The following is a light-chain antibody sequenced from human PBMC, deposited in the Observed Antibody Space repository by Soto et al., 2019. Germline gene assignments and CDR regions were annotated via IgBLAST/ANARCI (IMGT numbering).Light chain of an antibody. CDR2: GVS. Sequence: ERIMTQSPATLSVSPGESATLSCRASQSVSSNLAWYQQKPGQAHRLLVYGVSTRATGIPARFSGSGSETKFTLTISSLQSEDFAVYYCQQYKNWPPLTFGGGTKVDIK. V-gene: IGKV3-15*01. CDR3: QQYKNWPPLT. J-gene: IGKJ4*01. CDR1: QSVSSN.